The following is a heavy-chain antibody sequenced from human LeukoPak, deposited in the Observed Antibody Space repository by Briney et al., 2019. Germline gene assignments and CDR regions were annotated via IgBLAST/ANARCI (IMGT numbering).Heavy chain of an antibody. Sequence: ASVKVSCKASGYTFTSYGISWVRQAPGQGLEWMGWISAYNGNTNYAQKLQGRVTMTTDTSTSTAYMELRSLRSDDTAVYYCARGYDYGGNLGSDAFDIWGQGTMVTVSS. CDR3: ARGYDYGGNLGSDAFDI. D-gene: IGHD4-23*01. CDR2: ISAYNGNT. CDR1: GYTFTSYG. J-gene: IGHJ3*02. V-gene: IGHV1-18*01.